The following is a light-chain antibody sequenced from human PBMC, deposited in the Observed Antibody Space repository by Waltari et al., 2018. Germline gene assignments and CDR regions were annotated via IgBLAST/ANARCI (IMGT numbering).Light chain of an antibody. J-gene: IGKJ1*01. Sequence: IVMTQSPASLSVSPGERATLPCKTSQSISTNLAWYQQKPGQAPRLLIYAASTRATGFAARFSGSGSGTEFTLTISSLQSEDFAIYYCQQYIDWPPGTFGQGTRVEIK. CDR1: QSISTN. CDR3: QQYIDWPPGT. V-gene: IGKV3-15*01. CDR2: AAS.